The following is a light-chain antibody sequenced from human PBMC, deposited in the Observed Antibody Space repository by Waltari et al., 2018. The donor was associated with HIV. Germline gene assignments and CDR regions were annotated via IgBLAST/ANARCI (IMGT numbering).Light chain of an antibody. CDR2: GAS. J-gene: IGKJ1*01. V-gene: IGKV3-15*01. Sequence: EIVMKQSPATLSVSPGERATLSCRASQSVSSNLAWYQQKPGQAPRLLIYGASTRATGIPARFSGSGSGTEFTLTISSLQSEDFAVYYCQQYHNWPPWTFGQGTKVEIK. CDR3: QQYHNWPPWT. CDR1: QSVSSN.